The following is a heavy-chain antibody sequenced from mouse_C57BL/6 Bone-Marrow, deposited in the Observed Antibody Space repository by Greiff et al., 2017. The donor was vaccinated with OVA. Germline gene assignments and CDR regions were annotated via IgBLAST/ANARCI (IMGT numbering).Heavy chain of an antibody. D-gene: IGHD2-5*01. V-gene: IGHV10-1*01. CDR1: GFSFNTYA. CDR2: IRSKSNNYAT. Sequence: EVQRVESGGGLVQPKGSLKLSCAASGFSFNTYAMNWVRQAPGKGLEWVARIRSKSNNYATYYADSVKDRFTISRDDSESMLYLQMNNLKTEDTAMYYCVRQDSNYDFDYWGQGTTLTVSS. CDR3: VRQDSNYDFDY. J-gene: IGHJ2*01.